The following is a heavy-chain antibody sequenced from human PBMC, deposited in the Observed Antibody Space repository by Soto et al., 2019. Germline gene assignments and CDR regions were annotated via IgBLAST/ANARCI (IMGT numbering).Heavy chain of an antibody. D-gene: IGHD5-18*01. CDR3: AKVKVAAMVPNPFDY. CDR1: GFTFSSYA. CDR2: ISGSGGST. J-gene: IGHJ4*02. Sequence: GSLRLSCAASGFTFSSYAMSWVRQAPGKGLEWVSAISGSGGSTYYADSVKGRFTISRDNSKNTLYLQMNSLRAEDTAVYYCAKVKVAAMVPNPFDYWGQGTLVTVSS. V-gene: IGHV3-23*01.